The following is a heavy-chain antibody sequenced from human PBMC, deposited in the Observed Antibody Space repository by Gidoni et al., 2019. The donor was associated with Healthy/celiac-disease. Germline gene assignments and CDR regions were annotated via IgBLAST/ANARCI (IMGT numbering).Heavy chain of an antibody. D-gene: IGHD2-2*01. Sequence: QVQLVQSGAEVKKPGASVKVSCKASGYTFTGYYMHWVRQAPGQGLEWMGWINPNSGGTNYAQKFQGRVTMTRDTSISTAYMELSRLRSDDTAVYYCAVGIVPAAFFYYYYGMDVWGQGTTVTVSS. J-gene: IGHJ6*02. CDR2: INPNSGGT. CDR1: GYTFTGYY. CDR3: AVGIVPAAFFYYYYGMDV. V-gene: IGHV1-2*02.